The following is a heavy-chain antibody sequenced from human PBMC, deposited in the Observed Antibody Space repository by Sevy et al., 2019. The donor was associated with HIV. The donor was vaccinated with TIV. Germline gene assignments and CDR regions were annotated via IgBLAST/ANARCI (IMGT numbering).Heavy chain of an antibody. V-gene: IGHV3-21*01. D-gene: IGHD2-2*01. CDR2: ISSSSGYI. J-gene: IGHJ4*02. CDR1: GFTFSSYS. Sequence: GGSLRLSCAASGFTFSSYSMNWVRQAPGKGLEWVSSISSSSGYIYYADSVKGRFTISRDNAKNSLYLQMNSLRAEDTAVYYWARGGRYCISTSCLWSFDYWGQGTLVTVSS. CDR3: ARGGRYCISTSCLWSFDY.